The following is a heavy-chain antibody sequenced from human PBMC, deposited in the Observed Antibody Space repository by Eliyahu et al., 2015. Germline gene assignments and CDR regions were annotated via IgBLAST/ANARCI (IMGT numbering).Heavy chain of an antibody. CDR1: GGTFAGXX. J-gene: IGHJ5*02. D-gene: IGHD6-19*01. CDR2: INPIFGAP. V-gene: IGHV1-69*01. Sequence: QVQLVQSGAEVKKPGSSVXVSCKASGGTFAGXXXXWXRLAPGPGLEWXGGINPIFGAPNYAQKFQGRVTISADESTSTAYMVLNTLRSDDTAVYYCALEGGSSGPRWFDPWGQGTLITVSS. CDR3: ALEGGSSGPRWFDP.